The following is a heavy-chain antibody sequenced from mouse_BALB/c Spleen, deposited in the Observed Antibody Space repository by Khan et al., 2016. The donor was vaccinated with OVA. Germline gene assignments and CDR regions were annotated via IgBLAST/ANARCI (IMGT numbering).Heavy chain of an antibody. D-gene: IGHD1-1*01. CDR2: ISSDSNTI. V-gene: IGHV5-17*02. Sequence: EVELVESGGGLVQSGGSRKLSCAASGFTFTSYGMHWIRQAPEKGLEWVAYISSDSNTIYYADTVNGRFTISRDNPKNTLFLQMTSLRSGDTAMYCCATSYFYGYCFDYWGQGTTLTASS. CDR1: GFTFTSYG. J-gene: IGHJ2*01. CDR3: ATSYFYGYCFDY.